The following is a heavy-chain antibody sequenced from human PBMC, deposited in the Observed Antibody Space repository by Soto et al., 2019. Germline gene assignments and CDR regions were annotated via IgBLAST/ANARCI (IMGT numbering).Heavy chain of an antibody. CDR2: MSHSGGT. J-gene: IGHJ3*02. CDR1: GGSVSSGSYY. CDR3: ARVERGTATTVVDAFDI. Sequence: QVQLQQWGAGLLKPSETLSLTCAVYGGSVSSGSYYWSWIRQPPGKGLEWIGEMSHSGGTHFNPSLKSGVTRSVATSKNQFSLKMSFVTAADTALYYCARVERGTATTVVDAFDIWGPGTMVTVSS. D-gene: IGHD1-1*01. V-gene: IGHV4-34*01.